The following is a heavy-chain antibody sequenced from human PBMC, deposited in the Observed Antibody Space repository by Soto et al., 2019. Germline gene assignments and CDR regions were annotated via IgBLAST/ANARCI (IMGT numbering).Heavy chain of an antibody. Sequence: QVQLVQSGAEVKKPGASVKVSCKASGYTFTSYDINWVRQATGQGLEWMGWMNPNSGNTGYAQKLQGRVTMTRNTSISTAYMELSSLRFAYTSVYYCARERAVGFDPWGQGTLVTVSS. V-gene: IGHV1-8*01. CDR1: GYTFTSYD. D-gene: IGHD2-15*01. CDR2: MNPNSGNT. J-gene: IGHJ5*02. CDR3: ARERAVGFDP.